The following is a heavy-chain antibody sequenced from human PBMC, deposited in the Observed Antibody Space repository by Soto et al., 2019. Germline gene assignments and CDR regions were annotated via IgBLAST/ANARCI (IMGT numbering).Heavy chain of an antibody. CDR3: ARQIYDSDTGPNFQYYFDS. V-gene: IGHV5-10-1*01. CDR2: IDPRDSQT. Sequence: GESLKISCKGSGYSFAGYWITWVRQKPGKGLEWMGRIDPRDSQTYYSPSFRGHVTISVTKSSTTVFLQWSRLRASDTAMYYCARQIYDSDTGPNFQYYFDSWGQGTPVTVSS. CDR1: GYSFAGYW. D-gene: IGHD3-22*01. J-gene: IGHJ4*02.